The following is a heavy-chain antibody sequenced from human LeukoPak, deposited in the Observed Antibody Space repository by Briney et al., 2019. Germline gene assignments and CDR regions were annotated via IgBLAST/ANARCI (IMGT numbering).Heavy chain of an antibody. V-gene: IGHV4-61*02. CDR2: IYTTGST. Sequence: SETLSLTCTVSGGSISSGSYYWSWIRQPAGKELEWIGRIYTTGSTNYSPSLKSRVTISADTSKNQFSLKLSSVTAADTAVYYCARSPDPYYYDSSGYYDYFDYWGQGTLVTVSS. D-gene: IGHD3-22*01. CDR3: ARSPDPYYYDSSGYYDYFDY. CDR1: GGSISSGSYY. J-gene: IGHJ4*02.